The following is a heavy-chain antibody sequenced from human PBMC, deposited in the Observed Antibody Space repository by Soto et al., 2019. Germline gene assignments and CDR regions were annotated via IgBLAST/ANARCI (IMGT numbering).Heavy chain of an antibody. CDR3: ATRADCSSTSCYTFTHFDY. D-gene: IGHD2-2*02. CDR2: IYPGDSDT. J-gene: IGHJ4*02. Sequence: GESLKISCKGSGYSFTSYWIGWVRQMPGKGLEWMGIIYPGDSDTRYSPSFQGQVTISADKYISTAYLQWSSLKASDTAMYYCATRADCSSTSCYTFTHFDYWGQGTLVTVSS. V-gene: IGHV5-51*01. CDR1: GYSFTSYW.